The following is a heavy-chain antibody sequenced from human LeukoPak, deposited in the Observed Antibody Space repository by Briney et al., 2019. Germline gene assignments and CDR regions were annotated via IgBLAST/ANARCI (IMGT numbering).Heavy chain of an antibody. D-gene: IGHD3-10*01. CDR1: GGSISSYY. CDR3: ARDRVSYYYGSGPYGMDV. Sequence: SETLSLTCTVSGGSISSYYWSWIRQPPGKGLEWIGYIYYSGSTNYNPSLKSRVTISVDTSKNQFSLKLSSVTAADTAVYYCARDRVSYYYGSGPYGMDVWGQGTTVTVSS. CDR2: IYYSGST. J-gene: IGHJ6*02. V-gene: IGHV4-59*01.